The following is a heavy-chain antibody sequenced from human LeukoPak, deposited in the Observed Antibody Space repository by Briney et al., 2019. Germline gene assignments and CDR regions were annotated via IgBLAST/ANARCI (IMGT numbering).Heavy chain of an antibody. CDR2: ISGNGDIT. CDR1: GFTFSSYA. J-gene: IGHJ4*02. D-gene: IGHD6-19*01. CDR3: AKTPYSSGPCRFDY. Sequence: GSLQLSCAASGFTFSSYAMTWVRQAPGKGLEWVSDISGNGDITYYADSVKGRFTISRDNSKNTLYLQMNSLRAEGTAVYYCAKTPYSSGPCRFDYWGQGTLVTVSS. V-gene: IGHV3-23*01.